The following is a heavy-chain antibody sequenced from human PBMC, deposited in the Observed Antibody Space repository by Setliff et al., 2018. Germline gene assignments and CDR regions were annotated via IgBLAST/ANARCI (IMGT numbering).Heavy chain of an antibody. D-gene: IGHD3-3*01. CDR2: IGNIGTKI. J-gene: IGHJ4*02. Sequence: TGGSLRLSCVASGFRFSDYEMNWVRQAPGKGLEWVSYIGNIGTKISYTDSVKGRFTVSRDDAKNSLYLQMNNLRAEDTATYYCARGDTIFGVIINSIGGRYFDYWGQGTLVTVSS. CDR1: GFRFSDYE. CDR3: ARGDTIFGVIINSIGGRYFDY. V-gene: IGHV3-48*03.